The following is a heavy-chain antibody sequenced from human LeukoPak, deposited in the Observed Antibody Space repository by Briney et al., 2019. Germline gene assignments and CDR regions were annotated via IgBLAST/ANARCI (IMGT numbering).Heavy chain of an antibody. CDR1: GFTFSSYG. CDR3: AKGGAVVTATPFDY. D-gene: IGHD2-21*02. V-gene: IGHV3-30*02. Sequence: GGSLRLSCAASGFTFSSYGMHWVRQAPGKGLEWVAFIRYDGSNKYYADSVKGRFTISRDNSKNTLYLLMNSLRAEDTAVYYCAKGGAVVTATPFDYWGQGTLVTVSS. CDR2: IRYDGSNK. J-gene: IGHJ4*02.